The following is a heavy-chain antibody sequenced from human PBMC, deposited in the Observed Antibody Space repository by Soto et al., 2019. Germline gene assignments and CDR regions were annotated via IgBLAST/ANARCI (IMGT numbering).Heavy chain of an antibody. V-gene: IGHV3-48*01. CDR2: ISSSSSTI. CDR3: ARDLGGYDSLFWFDP. CDR1: GFTFSSYS. J-gene: IGHJ5*02. Sequence: GESLKISCAASGFTFSSYSMHWVRQAPGKGLEWVSYISSSSSTIYYADSVKGRFTISRDNAKNSLYLQMNSLRAEDTAVYYCARDLGGYDSLFWFDPWGQGTLVTVSS. D-gene: IGHD5-12*01.